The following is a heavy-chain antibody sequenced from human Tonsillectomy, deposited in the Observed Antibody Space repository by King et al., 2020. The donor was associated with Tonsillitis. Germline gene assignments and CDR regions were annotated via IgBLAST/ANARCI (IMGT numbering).Heavy chain of an antibody. D-gene: IGHD1-7*01. Sequence: QLVQSGAEVKKPGASVKVSCKASGYTFTSYGISWVRQAPGQWLECMGLISAYNGNTKYAQKLQGRVTMTTDTSTRTAYMELRSLRSDDTAVYYCARVSTGTTSAPFDYWGQGTLVTVSS. V-gene: IGHV1-18*01. CDR1: GYTFTSYG. J-gene: IGHJ4*02. CDR2: ISAYNGNT. CDR3: ARVSTGTTSAPFDY.